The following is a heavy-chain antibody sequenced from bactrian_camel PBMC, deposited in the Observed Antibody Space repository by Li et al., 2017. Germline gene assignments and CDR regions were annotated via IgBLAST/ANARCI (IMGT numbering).Heavy chain of an antibody. J-gene: IGHJ4*01. V-gene: IGHV3S53*01. CDR2: ISSYGGT. Sequence: HVQLVESGGGSVQAGGSLTLSRAASGYAYRNWYCMAWYRQAPGKEREWVAKISSYGGTKYTDSVKGRFTISQDNAKNTLYLQIDNAKSEDTCIYRCAADDNCSTFRFLGQGTQVTVS. CDR1: GYAYRNWYC. D-gene: IGHD6*01.